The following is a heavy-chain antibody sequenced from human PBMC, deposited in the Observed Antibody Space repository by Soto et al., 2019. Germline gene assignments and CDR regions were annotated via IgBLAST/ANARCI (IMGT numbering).Heavy chain of an antibody. Sequence: ASVKVSCKVSGYTLTELSMHWVRQAPGKGLEWMGGFDPEDGETIYAQKFQGRVTMTEDTSTDTAYMELSSLRSEDTAVYYCATGVSGWYRRSAFDIWGQGTMVTVSS. CDR1: GYTLTELS. V-gene: IGHV1-24*01. J-gene: IGHJ3*02. CDR2: FDPEDGET. CDR3: ATGVSGWYRRSAFDI. D-gene: IGHD6-19*01.